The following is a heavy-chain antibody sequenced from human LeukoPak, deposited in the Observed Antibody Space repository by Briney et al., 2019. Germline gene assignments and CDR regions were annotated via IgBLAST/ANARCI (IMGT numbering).Heavy chain of an antibody. Sequence: SVKVSFKASGYTFTGYYMHWVRQAPGQGLEWMGGIIPIFGTANYAQKFQGRVTITADESTSTAYMELSSLRSEDTAVYYCARDGYCSSTSCYAIGYYYGMDVWGQGTTVTVSS. CDR2: IIPIFGTA. CDR1: GYTFTGYY. D-gene: IGHD2-2*03. V-gene: IGHV1-69*13. J-gene: IGHJ6*02. CDR3: ARDGYCSSTSCYAIGYYYGMDV.